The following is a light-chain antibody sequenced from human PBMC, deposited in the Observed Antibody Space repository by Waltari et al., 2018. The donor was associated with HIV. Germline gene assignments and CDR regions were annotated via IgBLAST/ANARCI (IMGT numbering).Light chain of an antibody. CDR2: LNGDGRN. Sequence: QLVLTQSPSASASLGASVKLTCTLSSGHCRYAIAWHQKQPEKGPRFLMRLNGDGRNITGDGIPDRFSGSSSGTERYLTISSLQSDDEADYYCQTWGTGFLVFGGGTKLTVL. J-gene: IGLJ2*01. V-gene: IGLV4-69*01. CDR1: SGHCRYA. CDR3: QTWGTGFLV.